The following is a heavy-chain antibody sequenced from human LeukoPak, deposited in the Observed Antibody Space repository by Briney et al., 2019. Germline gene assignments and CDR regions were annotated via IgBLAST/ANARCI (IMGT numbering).Heavy chain of an antibody. CDR1: GGSISSYY. D-gene: IGHD4-17*01. Sequence: SETLSLTCTVSGGSISSYYWGWIRQPPGKGLEWIGSIYYSGSTYYNPSLKSRVTISVDTSKNQFSLKLSSVTAADTAVYYCARGLTTEDYGDYGDAFDIWGQGTMVTVSS. CDR3: ARGLTTEDYGDYGDAFDI. V-gene: IGHV4-39*07. CDR2: IYYSGST. J-gene: IGHJ3*02.